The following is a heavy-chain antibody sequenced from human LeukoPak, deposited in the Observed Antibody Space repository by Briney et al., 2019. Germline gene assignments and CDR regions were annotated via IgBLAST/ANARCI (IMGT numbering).Heavy chain of an antibody. CDR2: ISSSGSTI. Sequence: GGSLKPSFAASGFTFSSYEMNWVRQAPGKWLEWVSYISSSGSTIYYADSVKGRFTISRDNAKNSLYLQMNSLRAEDTAVYYCAREYGGFDPWGQGTLVTVSS. CDR1: GFTFSSYE. D-gene: IGHD3-16*01. J-gene: IGHJ5*02. CDR3: AREYGGFDP. V-gene: IGHV3-48*03.